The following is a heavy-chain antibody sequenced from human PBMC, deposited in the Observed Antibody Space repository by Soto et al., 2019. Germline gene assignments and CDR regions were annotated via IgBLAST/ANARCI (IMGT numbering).Heavy chain of an antibody. J-gene: IGHJ4*02. Sequence: PSETLSLTCTVSGGSISSYYWSWIRQPPGKELQYIGYIYYSESTNYNPSLKSRVTISDDTSTNQYSLTLSSVTAADTVVYYCARHLGTMSSNSWYYFDSWGQGILVTVSS. V-gene: IGHV4-59*08. CDR1: GGSISSYY. CDR3: ARHLGTMSSNSWYYFDS. CDR2: IYYSEST. D-gene: IGHD6-13*01.